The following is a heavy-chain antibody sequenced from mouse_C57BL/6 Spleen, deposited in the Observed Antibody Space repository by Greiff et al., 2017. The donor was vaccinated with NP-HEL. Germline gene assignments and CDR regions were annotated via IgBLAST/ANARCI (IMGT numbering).Heavy chain of an antibody. Sequence: VQLQQSGTVLARPGASVKMSCKTSGYTFTSYWMHWVKQRPGQGLEWIGAIYPGNSDTSYNQKFKGKAKLTAVTSASTAYMELSSLTNEDSAVYYCTSIYYYGSSYVGFAYWGQGTLVTVSA. J-gene: IGHJ3*01. CDR2: IYPGNSDT. CDR1: GYTFTSYW. V-gene: IGHV1-5*01. CDR3: TSIYYYGSSYVGFAY. D-gene: IGHD1-1*01.